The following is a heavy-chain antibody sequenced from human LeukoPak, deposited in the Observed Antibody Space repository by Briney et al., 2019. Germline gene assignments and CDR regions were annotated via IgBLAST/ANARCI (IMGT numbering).Heavy chain of an antibody. V-gene: IGHV1-2*04. Sequence: ASVKVSCKASGYTFTGYYMHWVRQAPGQRLEWMGWINPNSGGTNYAQKFQGWVTMTRDTSISTAYMELSRLRSDDAAVYYCARDLSPTVSGRINYYYGMDVWGQGTTVTVSS. CDR3: ARDLSPTVSGRINYYYGMDV. CDR1: GYTFTGYY. J-gene: IGHJ6*02. CDR2: INPNSGGT. D-gene: IGHD4-17*01.